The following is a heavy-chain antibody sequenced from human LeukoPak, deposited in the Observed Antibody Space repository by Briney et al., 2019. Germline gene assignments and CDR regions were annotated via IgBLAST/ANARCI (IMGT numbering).Heavy chain of an antibody. J-gene: IGHJ3*02. V-gene: IGHV3-48*03. CDR1: GFTFTSYE. Sequence: GGSLRLSCAASGFTFTSYEMNWVRQAPGKGLEWVSYISSSGSTIYYADSVKGRFTISRDNAKNSLYVQMNSLRREDTAVYYCARERDYTRDAFDIWGQGTMVTVSS. CDR3: ARERDYTRDAFDI. D-gene: IGHD4-11*01. CDR2: ISSSGSTI.